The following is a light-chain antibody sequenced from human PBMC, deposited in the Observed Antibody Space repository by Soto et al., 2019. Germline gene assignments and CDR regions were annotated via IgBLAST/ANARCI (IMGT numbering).Light chain of an antibody. CDR3: QQSYSTFT. CDR2: AAS. J-gene: IGKJ3*01. V-gene: IGKV1-39*01. CDR1: QSISSY. Sequence: DIQMTQSPSSLSASVGDRVTITCRASQSISSYLNWYQQKPGKAPKVLIYAASSLQSGVPSRFSGSGSGTDFTLTISRLQPEDFATYYCQQSYSTFTFGPGTKVDIK.